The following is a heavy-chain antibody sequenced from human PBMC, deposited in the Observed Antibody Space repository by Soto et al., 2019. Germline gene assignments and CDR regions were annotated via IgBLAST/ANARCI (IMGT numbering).Heavy chain of an antibody. V-gene: IGHV4-59*08. CDR2: TDYSGNT. J-gene: IGHJ4*02. CDR1: SDSISSYY. CDR3: ARAVGDPLYYLDY. Sequence: QVQLQESGPGLVRTSATLSLTCTVSSDSISSYYWIWIRQSPGKGLEWIGYTDYSGNTNYNPSLKSRVTISGDTSKSQFSLRLSSVTAADTAVYYCARAVGDPLYYLDYWGQGTLVTVSS. D-gene: IGHD6-19*01.